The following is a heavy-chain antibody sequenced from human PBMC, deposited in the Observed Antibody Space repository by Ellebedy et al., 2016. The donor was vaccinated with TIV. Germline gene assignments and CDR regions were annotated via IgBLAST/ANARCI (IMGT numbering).Heavy chain of an antibody. J-gene: IGHJ4*02. V-gene: IGHV3-30*07. Sequence: GESLKISCAASGFTFSSYAMHWVRQAPGKGLEWVAVISYDGSNKYYADSVKGRFTISRDNSKNTLYLQMNSLRAEDTAVYYCARQSQKMATIPGDLGYWGQGTLVTVSS. D-gene: IGHD5-24*01. CDR3: ARQSQKMATIPGDLGY. CDR1: GFTFSSYA. CDR2: ISYDGSNK.